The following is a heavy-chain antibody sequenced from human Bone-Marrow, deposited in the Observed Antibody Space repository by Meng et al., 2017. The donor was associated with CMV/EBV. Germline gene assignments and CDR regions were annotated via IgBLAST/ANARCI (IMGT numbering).Heavy chain of an antibody. V-gene: IGHV3-7*01. CDR1: GFTFSSYW. CDR3: AREGAGYCSSTSCYVTYYYYGMDV. Sequence: GESLKISCAASGFTFSSYWMSWVRQAPGKVLEWVANIKQDGSEKYYVDSVKGRFTISRDNAKNSLYLQMNSLRAEDTAVYYCAREGAGYCSSTSCYVTYYYYGMDVWGQGTTVTVSS. J-gene: IGHJ6*02. CDR2: IKQDGSEK. D-gene: IGHD2-2*01.